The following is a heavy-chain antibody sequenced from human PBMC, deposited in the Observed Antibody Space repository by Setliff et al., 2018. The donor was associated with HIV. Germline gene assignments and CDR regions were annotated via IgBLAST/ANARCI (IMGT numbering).Heavy chain of an antibody. V-gene: IGHV4-39*07. CDR2: INHSGST. CDR3: ARGRGGYCSSTSCYRYYYYGMDV. J-gene: IGHJ6*02. CDR1: GGSISSSSYY. D-gene: IGHD2-2*01. Sequence: SETLSLTCTVSGGSISSSSYYWGWIRQPTEKGLEWIGEINHSGSTNYNPSLKSRVTRSVDTSKNQFSLKLRSGSAADTAVYYCARGRGGYCSSTSCYRYYYYGMDVWGQGTTVTVSS.